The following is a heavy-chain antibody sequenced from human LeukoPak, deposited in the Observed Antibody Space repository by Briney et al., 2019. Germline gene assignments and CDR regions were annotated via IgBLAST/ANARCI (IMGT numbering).Heavy chain of an antibody. D-gene: IGHD2-8*01. CDR3: AREGDCTNGVCYYNWFDP. J-gene: IGHJ5*02. V-gene: IGHV3-48*01. CDR2: ISSSSSTI. Sequence: GGSLTLSCAASGFTFSSYSMNWVRQAPGEGREWVSYISSSSSTIYYADSVKGRFTISRDNAKNSLYLQMNSLRAEDTAVYYCAREGDCTNGVCYYNWFDPWGQGTLVTVSS. CDR1: GFTFSSYS.